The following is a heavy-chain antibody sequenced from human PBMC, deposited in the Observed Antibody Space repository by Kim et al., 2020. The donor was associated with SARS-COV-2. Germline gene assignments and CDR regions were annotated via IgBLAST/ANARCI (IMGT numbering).Heavy chain of an antibody. V-gene: IGHV3-23*01. CDR3: AFFAKPDSSHWFDP. Sequence: ADSVKGLFTISRDNSKNTLYLQMNSLRAEDTAVYYCAFFAKPDSSHWFDPWGQGTLVTVSS. D-gene: IGHD3-3*01. J-gene: IGHJ5*02.